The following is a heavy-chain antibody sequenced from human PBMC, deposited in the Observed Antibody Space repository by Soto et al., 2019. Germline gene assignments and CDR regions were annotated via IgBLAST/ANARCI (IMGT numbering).Heavy chain of an antibody. V-gene: IGHV3-23*01. CDR3: AKDLYCGGCSCHRRRWGNWFAY. CDR2: ISGSGGST. J-gene: IGHJ4*02. Sequence: EVQLLESGGGLVQPGGSLRLSCAASGFTFSSYAMSWVRQATGKGLEWVSAISGSGGSTYYADYVKGRFTISRDNSKNTRNLERISGRGYDTALYYCAKDLYCGGCSCHRRRWGNWFAYWGQGTLVTVSS. D-gene: IGHD2-15*01. CDR1: GFTFSSYA.